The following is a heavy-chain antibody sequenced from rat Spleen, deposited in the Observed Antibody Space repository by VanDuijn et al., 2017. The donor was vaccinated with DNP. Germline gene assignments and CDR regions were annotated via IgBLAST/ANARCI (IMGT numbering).Heavy chain of an antibody. CDR2: ISPSGGST. CDR3: ASRVYKNYWYFDF. Sequence: EVQLVESGGGLVQPGRSLKLSCAASGFTFSNYDMAWVRQAPTKGLEWVASISPSGGSTYYRDSVKGRFTTSRDNAKSTLYLQMDSLRSEDTATYYCASRVYKNYWYFDFWGPGTMVTVSS. D-gene: IGHD1-4*01. CDR1: GFTFSNYD. V-gene: IGHV5-25*01. J-gene: IGHJ1*01.